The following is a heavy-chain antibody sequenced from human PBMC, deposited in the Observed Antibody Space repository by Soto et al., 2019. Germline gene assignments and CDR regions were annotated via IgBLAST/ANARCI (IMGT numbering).Heavy chain of an antibody. D-gene: IGHD6-13*01. CDR2: INPMGGST. CDR1: GYTLTELS. CDR3: ARDLAAGDL. Sequence: ASVKVSCKVSGYTLTELSMHWVRQAPGKGLEWMAIINPMGGSTNYAQEFQGRVTLTSDTSTSTVYMELSSLRFEDTALFYCARDLAAGDLWGQGTLVTVSS. J-gene: IGHJ5*02. V-gene: IGHV1-46*01.